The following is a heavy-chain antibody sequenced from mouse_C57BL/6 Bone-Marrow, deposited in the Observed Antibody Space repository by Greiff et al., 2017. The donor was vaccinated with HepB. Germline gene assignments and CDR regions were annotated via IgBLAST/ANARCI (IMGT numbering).Heavy chain of an antibody. CDR3: ARPITTAMDY. J-gene: IGHJ4*01. CDR1: GYAFSSSW. CDR2: IYPGDGDT. Sequence: QVQLKESGPELVKPGASVKISCKASGYAFSSSWMNWVKQRPGKGLEWIGRIYPGDGDTNYNVKFKGKATLTADKSSSTAYMQLSSLTSEDSAVYFCARPITTAMDYWGQGTSVTVSS. V-gene: IGHV1-82*01. D-gene: IGHD1-1*01.